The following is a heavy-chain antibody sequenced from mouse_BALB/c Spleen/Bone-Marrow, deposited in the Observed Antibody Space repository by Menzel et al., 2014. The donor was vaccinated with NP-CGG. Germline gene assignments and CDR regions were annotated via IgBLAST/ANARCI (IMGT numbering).Heavy chain of an antibody. V-gene: IGHV5-9-3*01. D-gene: IGHD2-2*01. CDR2: ISNGGNYT. Sequence: EVHLVESGGGLVKPGGSLKLSCAASGFTFSSYAMSWVRQTPEKRLEWVATISNGGNYTYYPDSVKGRFSISRDNAKNTLYLQMSSLRSEDTAVYYCARHGGYDAGAWFAYWGQGALVTVSA. CDR3: ARHGGYDAGAWFAY. J-gene: IGHJ3*01. CDR1: GFTFSSYA.